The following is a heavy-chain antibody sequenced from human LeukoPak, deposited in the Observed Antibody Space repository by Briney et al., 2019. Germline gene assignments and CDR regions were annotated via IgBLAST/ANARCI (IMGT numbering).Heavy chain of an antibody. V-gene: IGHV3-7*01. CDR3: AREASSSWGYYYYYMDV. D-gene: IGHD6-13*01. CDR2: IKEDGSEK. J-gene: IGHJ6*03. Sequence: GGSLRLSCAASGFTFSSYWMSWVRQAPGKGLEWVANIKEDGSEKYYVDSVKGRFTISRDNAKNSLYLQMNSLRAEDTAVYYCAREASSSWGYYYYYMDVWGKGTTVTVSS. CDR1: GFTFSSYW.